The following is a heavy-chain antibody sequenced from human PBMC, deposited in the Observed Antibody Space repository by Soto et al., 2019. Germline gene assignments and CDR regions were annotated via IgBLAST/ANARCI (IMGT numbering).Heavy chain of an antibody. CDR3: ASHVGGWPGNLFDH. J-gene: IGHJ5*02. D-gene: IGHD6-19*01. Sequence: GSSVKVSCKGSGYTFSAHYIHWVGLAPGQGLEWMGWINPKAGGTNYAQKFRGRVTMSRDMSINTSYMDLINLTSDDTAVYFGASHVGGWPGNLFDHWGQGTPVTVSS. V-gene: IGHV1-2*02. CDR1: GYTFSAHY. CDR2: INPKAGGT.